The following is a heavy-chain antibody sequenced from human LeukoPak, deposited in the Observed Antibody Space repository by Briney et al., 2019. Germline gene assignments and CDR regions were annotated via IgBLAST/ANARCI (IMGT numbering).Heavy chain of an antibody. CDR1: GYTFTSYD. D-gene: IGHD3-10*01. Sequence: ATVKVSCEASGYTFTSYDISWVRQAPGQGLEWMGWISGYNGNTNYEHRLQDRVTMTTDTSTGTAYMELRRLRSDDTAVYYCARVRGAGTIDYWGQGTLVTVS. CDR3: ARVRGAGTIDY. CDR2: ISGYNGNT. J-gene: IGHJ4*02. V-gene: IGHV1-18*01.